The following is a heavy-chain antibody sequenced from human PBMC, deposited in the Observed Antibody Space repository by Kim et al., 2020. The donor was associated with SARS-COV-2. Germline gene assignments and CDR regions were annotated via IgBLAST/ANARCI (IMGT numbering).Heavy chain of an antibody. V-gene: IGHV3-64D*09. D-gene: IGHD1-26*01. CDR3: VKGVLSGSYQPGGDY. Sequence: SVRGRYTISRDKSNNTLYLQMSSLIAEDTSVYYCVKGVLSGSYQPGGDYWGQGTLVTVSS. J-gene: IGHJ4*02.